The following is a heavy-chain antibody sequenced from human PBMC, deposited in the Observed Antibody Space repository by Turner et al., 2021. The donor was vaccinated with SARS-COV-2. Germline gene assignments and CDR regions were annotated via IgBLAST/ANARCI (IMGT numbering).Heavy chain of an antibody. Sequence: QLQLQESGPGLVKPSATLSLACTVSGGSISSSSYFWGWIRQRPGKGLEWIGSIYYSGRTYYKPSLKSRVTISVDTSKNQFSLKLRSVTAADTAVYYCARDGGDPPRYFQHWGQGTLVTVSS. J-gene: IGHJ1*01. CDR1: GGSISSSSYF. CDR2: IYYSGRT. V-gene: IGHV4-39*02. D-gene: IGHD2-21*02. CDR3: ARDGGDPPRYFQH.